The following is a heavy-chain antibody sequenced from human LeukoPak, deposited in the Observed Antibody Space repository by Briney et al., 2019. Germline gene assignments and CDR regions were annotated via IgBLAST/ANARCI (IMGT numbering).Heavy chain of an antibody. CDR2: ISYDGSNK. J-gene: IGHJ6*02. V-gene: IGHV3-30-3*01. CDR1: GFTFSSYA. CDR3: VRDTLYYDILTGYRYYYYGMDV. Sequence: GGSLRRSCAASGFTFSSYAMHWVRQAPGKGLEWVAVISYDGSNKYYADSVKGRFTISRDNSKNTLYLQMNSLRAEDTAVYYCVRDTLYYDILTGYRYYYYGMDVWGQGTTVTVSS. D-gene: IGHD3-9*01.